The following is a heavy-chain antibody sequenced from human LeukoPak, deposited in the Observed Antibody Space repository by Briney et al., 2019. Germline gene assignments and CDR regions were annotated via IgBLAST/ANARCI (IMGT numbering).Heavy chain of an antibody. V-gene: IGHV3-7*01. Sequence: GGSLRLSCEASGFTFTSYWLGWVRQAPGKGPEWVTNINGDGNEIYYVDSVKGRFTISRDNAKNSLYLQMNSLRAEDTAVYYCAREMTGYSSSAIDYWGQGALVTVSS. D-gene: IGHD6-13*01. CDR3: AREMTGYSSSAIDY. CDR2: INGDGNEI. CDR1: GFTFTSYW. J-gene: IGHJ4*02.